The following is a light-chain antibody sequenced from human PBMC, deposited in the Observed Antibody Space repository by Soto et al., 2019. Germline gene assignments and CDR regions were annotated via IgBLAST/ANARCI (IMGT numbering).Light chain of an antibody. V-gene: IGKV3-20*01. CDR3: QQYGSLAVT. Sequence: EIVLTQSPGTLSLSPGERATLSCRASQSVSSSYLAWYQQKPGQAPRLLIYGASSRATGIPDRFSGSGSGTDFPLTISRLEPDDFAVYYCQQYGSLAVTFGQGTKLEIK. J-gene: IGKJ2*01. CDR2: GAS. CDR1: QSVSSSY.